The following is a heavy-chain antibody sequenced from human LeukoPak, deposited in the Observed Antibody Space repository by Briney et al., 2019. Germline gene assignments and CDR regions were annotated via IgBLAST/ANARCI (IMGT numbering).Heavy chain of an antibody. CDR3: ARQVYRGSGHSSGYYGPYFDY. J-gene: IGHJ4*02. V-gene: IGHV4-39*01. D-gene: IGHD3-22*01. CDR1: GGSFSTSSYS. CDR2: IYSGGST. Sequence: PSETLSLTCAVYGGSFSTSSYSWGWIRQPPGKGLEWIGSIYSGGSTYYNPSLKSRVSFSVDTSNNQFSLKLNSVTAADTSLYFCARQVYRGSGHSSGYYGPYFDYWGQGTLVTVSS.